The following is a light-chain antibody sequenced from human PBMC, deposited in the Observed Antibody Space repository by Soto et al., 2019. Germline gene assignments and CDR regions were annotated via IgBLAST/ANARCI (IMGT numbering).Light chain of an antibody. J-gene: IGLJ2*01. CDR2: DVT. CDR1: RSDIGAYNY. V-gene: IGLV2-14*03. CDR3: ASHTGGSPGVV. Sequence: QSALAQPASVSGSPGQSITISCTGTRSDIGAYNYVSWFQHHPGKAPKVVIYDVTTRPSGVSSRFSGSKSGYTASLTISGLQAEDEADYFCASHTGGSPGVVFGGGTQLTVL.